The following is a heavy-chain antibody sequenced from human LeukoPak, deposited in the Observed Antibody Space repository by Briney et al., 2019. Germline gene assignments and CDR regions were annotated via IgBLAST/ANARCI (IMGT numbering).Heavy chain of an antibody. V-gene: IGHV3-23*01. D-gene: IGHD3-10*01. J-gene: IGHJ4*02. CDR2: LSGDGGYK. Sequence: GGSLRLSCAASEFTFTTYAMNWVRQAPGKGLEWVSGLSGDGGYKYYADSAKGRFTISRDNSKNTLHLQMSSLRAEDTAIYYCTRDPSGSGPDFDFWGQGTLVIVSS. CDR3: TRDPSGSGPDFDF. CDR1: EFTFTTYA.